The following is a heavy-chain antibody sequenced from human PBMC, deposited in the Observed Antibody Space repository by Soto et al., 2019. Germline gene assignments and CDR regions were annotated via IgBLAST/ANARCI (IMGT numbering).Heavy chain of an antibody. CDR1: GFTFSSYG. D-gene: IGHD4-17*01. J-gene: IGHJ4*02. CDR2: IWYDGSNK. CDR3: ARAPDYGDYSD. V-gene: IGHV3-33*01. Sequence: QVQLVESGGGVVQPGRSLRLSCAASGFTFSSYGMHWVRQAPGKGLEWVAGIWYDGSNKYYAESVKGRFTIYRDNYKNTLYLQMNSLRAEDTAVYYCARAPDYGDYSDWGQGALGTVSS.